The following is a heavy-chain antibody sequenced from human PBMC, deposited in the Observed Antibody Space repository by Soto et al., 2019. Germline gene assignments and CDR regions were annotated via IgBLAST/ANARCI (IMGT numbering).Heavy chain of an antibody. D-gene: IGHD6-19*01. Sequence: PSQNLSLTFSISGDHVPRNIAACTWIRSSPSRGLEWLGRTYYRSNWRHDYAVSVKSRITVNPDTSKNHFSLQLNSVTPDDTAVYYCARGVAGSGFDLWGQGTLVTVSS. CDR2: TYYRSNWRH. V-gene: IGHV6-1*01. CDR3: ARGVAGSGFDL. J-gene: IGHJ4*02. CDR1: GDHVPRNIAA.